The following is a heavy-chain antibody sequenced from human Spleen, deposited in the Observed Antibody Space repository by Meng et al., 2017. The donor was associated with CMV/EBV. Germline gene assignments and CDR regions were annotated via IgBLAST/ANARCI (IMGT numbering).Heavy chain of an antibody. J-gene: IGHJ4*02. CDR3: ARGWQGDPDYYFDY. D-gene: IGHD3-16*01. V-gene: IGHV4-59*01. Sequence: SETLSLTCTVSGGSISSYYWSWIRQPPGKGLEWIGYIYYSGSTNYNPSLKSRVTISVDTSKNQFSLKLSSVTAADTAVYYCARGWQGDPDYYFDYWGQGTLVTVSS. CDR1: GGSISSYY. CDR2: IYYSGST.